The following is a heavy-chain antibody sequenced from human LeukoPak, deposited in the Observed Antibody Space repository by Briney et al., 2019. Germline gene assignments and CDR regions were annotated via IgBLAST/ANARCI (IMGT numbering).Heavy chain of an antibody. CDR2: ISYDGSNK. CDR1: GFTFSSYG. D-gene: IGHD4-17*01. CDR3: AKDRPVTPVLDY. V-gene: IGHV3-30*18. J-gene: IGHJ4*03. Sequence: GGSLRLSCAASGFTFSSYGMHWVRQAPGKGLEWVAVISYDGSNKYYADSVKGRFTISRDNSKNTLYLQMNSLRAEDTAVYYCAKDRPVTPVLDYWGQGTTVTVSS.